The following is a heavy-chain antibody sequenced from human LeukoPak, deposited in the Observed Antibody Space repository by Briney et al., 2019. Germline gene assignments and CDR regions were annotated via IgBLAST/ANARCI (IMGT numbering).Heavy chain of an antibody. CDR1: GGSISSYY. J-gene: IGHJ4*02. V-gene: IGHV4-59*08. Sequence: PSETLSLTCTVSGGSISSYYWSWIRQPPGKGLEWIGYIYYSGNTNYNPSLKSRVTISVDTSKNQFSLKLSSVTAADTAVYYCASGAHSDYFDYWGQGTLVTVSS. CDR3: ASGAHSDYFDY. CDR2: IYYSGNT.